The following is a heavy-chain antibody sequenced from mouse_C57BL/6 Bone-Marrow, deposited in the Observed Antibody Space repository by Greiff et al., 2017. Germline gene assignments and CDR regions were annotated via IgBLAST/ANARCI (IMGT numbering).Heavy chain of an antibody. D-gene: IGHD2-4*01. J-gene: IGHJ2*01. V-gene: IGHV1-64*01. CDR3: AREVGYDYDSFDY. CDR1: GYTFTSYW. Sequence: VQLQQPGAELVKPGASVKLSCKASGYTFTSYWMHWVKQRPGQGLEWIGMIHPNSGSTNYNEKFKSKATLTVDKSSSTAYMQLSSLTSEDSAVYYCAREVGYDYDSFDYWGQGTTLTVAS. CDR2: IHPNSGST.